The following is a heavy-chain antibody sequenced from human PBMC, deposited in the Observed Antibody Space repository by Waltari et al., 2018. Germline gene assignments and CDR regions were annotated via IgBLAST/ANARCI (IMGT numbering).Heavy chain of an antibody. J-gene: IGHJ4*02. CDR1: GFTFRSYS. CDR3: ARRYSSGFDY. V-gene: IGHV3-48*04. D-gene: IGHD6-19*01. CDR2: ISSSSGTI. Sequence: EVQLVESGGGLVQPGGSLSLSCAASGFTFRSYSMNWVRQAPGKGLEWVSYISSSSGTIYYADSVKGRFTISRDNAKNSLYLQMNSLRAEDTAVYYCARRYSSGFDYWGQGTLVTVSS.